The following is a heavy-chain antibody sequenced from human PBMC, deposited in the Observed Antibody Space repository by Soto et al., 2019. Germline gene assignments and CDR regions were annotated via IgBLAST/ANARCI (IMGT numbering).Heavy chain of an antibody. V-gene: IGHV4-59*01. Sequence: SETLSLTCTVSGRSICSYYWSWIRQPPGKGLEWIGYIYYSGSTNYNPSLKSRVTISVDTSKNQFSLKLSSVTAADTAVYYCASGLDGDYYYYYGMDVWGQGTTVT. J-gene: IGHJ6*02. CDR2: IYYSGST. CDR3: ASGLDGDYYYYYGMDV. CDR1: GRSICSYY. D-gene: IGHD4-17*01.